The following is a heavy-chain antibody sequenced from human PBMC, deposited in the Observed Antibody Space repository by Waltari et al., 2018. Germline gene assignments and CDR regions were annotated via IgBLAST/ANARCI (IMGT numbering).Heavy chain of an antibody. CDR3: AKPFYNWDDPLHS. D-gene: IGHD1-20*01. CDR1: GLIFNNFA. Sequence: EVQLLESGGGLVQPGGSLRLSCAASGLIFNNFAINWVRLAPGPGLVWVAAITFSDDTCYADSVMGRFTVSRDTSKNTVYLQMNGLRAEDTAIYYCAKPFYNWDDPLHSWGQGTLVAVSS. CDR2: ITFSDDT. V-gene: IGHV3-23*01. J-gene: IGHJ4*02.